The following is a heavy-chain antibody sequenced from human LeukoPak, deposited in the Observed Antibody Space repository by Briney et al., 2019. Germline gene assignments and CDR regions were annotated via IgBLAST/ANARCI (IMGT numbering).Heavy chain of an antibody. V-gene: IGHV1-2*02. Sequence: GASVKVSCKASGYTFTGYYMHWVRQAPGQGLEWMGWINPNSGGTYYAQKFQGRVTLTRDTSISTAYMELRRMRSDDTAVYYCARDFRAAMVSDWFDPWGQGTLVTVSS. D-gene: IGHD5-18*01. CDR1: GYTFTGYY. CDR3: ARDFRAAMVSDWFDP. J-gene: IGHJ5*02. CDR2: INPNSGGT.